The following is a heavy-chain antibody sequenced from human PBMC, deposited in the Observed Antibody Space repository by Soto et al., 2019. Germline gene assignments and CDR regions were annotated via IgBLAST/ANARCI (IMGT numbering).Heavy chain of an antibody. CDR1: GYSFTSYW. V-gene: IGHV5-51*01. J-gene: IGHJ6*02. D-gene: IGHD6-6*01. Sequence: PGESLKISCKGSGYSFTSYWIGWVRQMPGKGLEWMGIIYPGDSDTRYSPSFQGQVTISADKSISTAYLQWSSLKASDTAMYYCARHQGNYSSSPDYYYYYGMDVWGQGTTVTVSS. CDR2: IYPGDSDT. CDR3: ARHQGNYSSSPDYYYYYGMDV.